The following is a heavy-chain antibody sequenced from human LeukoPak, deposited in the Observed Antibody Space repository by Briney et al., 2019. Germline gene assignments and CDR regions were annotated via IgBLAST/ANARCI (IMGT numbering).Heavy chain of an antibody. V-gene: IGHV1-2*02. J-gene: IGHJ4*02. Sequence: ASVKVSCKASGYTFTGYYMHWVRQAPGQGLEWMGWINPNSGGTNYAQKFQGRVTMTRDTSISTAYMELSRLRSDDTAVYYCAIGEEASLEEITIFGVVIPYDYWGQGTLVTVSS. D-gene: IGHD3-3*01. CDR1: GYTFTGYY. CDR3: AIGEEASLEEITIFGVVIPYDY. CDR2: INPNSGGT.